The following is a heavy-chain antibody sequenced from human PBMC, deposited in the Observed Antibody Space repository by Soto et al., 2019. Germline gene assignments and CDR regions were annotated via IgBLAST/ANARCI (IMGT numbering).Heavy chain of an antibody. CDR1: SGSISTANW. V-gene: IGHV4-4*02. D-gene: IGHD2-21*02. CDR3: ARRGGGVVLTATTPFDY. CDR2: IYHSGST. Sequence: QVPLQEPGPRLVRPSGTLSLTCTVSSGSISTANWWSWVRQPPGRGLEWIGEIYHSGSTNYNLSLKSRVTLSVDKSKNQFSLRLSSVTAADTAMYYCARRGGGVVLTATTPFDYWGQGTLVTVSS. J-gene: IGHJ4*02.